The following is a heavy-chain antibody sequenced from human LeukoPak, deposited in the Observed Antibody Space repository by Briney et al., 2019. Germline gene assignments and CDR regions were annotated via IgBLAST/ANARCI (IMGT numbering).Heavy chain of an antibody. J-gene: IGHJ5*02. CDR1: GYTFTGYY. CDR3: AREMGVGAMSWFDP. V-gene: IGHV1-2*02. D-gene: IGHD1-26*01. Sequence: ASVTVSCKASGYTFTGYYMHWVRQAPGQGREWMGWINPNSGGTNYAQKFQGGVTMTRDTSISTAYMELSRLRSDDTAVYYCAREMGVGAMSWFDPWGQGTLVTVSS. CDR2: INPNSGGT.